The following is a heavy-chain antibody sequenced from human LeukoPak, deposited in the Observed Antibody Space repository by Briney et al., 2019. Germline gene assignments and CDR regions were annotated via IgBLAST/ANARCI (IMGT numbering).Heavy chain of an antibody. CDR2: IKQDESEK. D-gene: IGHD1-26*01. CDR3: ARDKIVGASKFDY. Sequence: PGGSLRLSCAVSGFIFSKYWMSWLRQAPGKGLEWVAHIKQDESEKYYVDSVKGRFTISRDNAKNSLYLQINSLRDEDTAIYYCARDKIVGASKFDYWGEGTLVTVSS. CDR1: GFIFSKYW. V-gene: IGHV3-7*01. J-gene: IGHJ4*02.